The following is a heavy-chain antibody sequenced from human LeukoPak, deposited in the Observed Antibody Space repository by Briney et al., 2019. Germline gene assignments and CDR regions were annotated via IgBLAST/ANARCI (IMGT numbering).Heavy chain of an antibody. CDR2: IYYSGGT. D-gene: IGHD3-3*01. CDR3: ARTDYDFWSGLE. CDR1: GGSINSGGQY. Sequence: SETLSLTCTVSGGSINSGGQYWSWVRQFPGKGLEWIGYIYYSGGTNYNPSLKSRVTISLDTSKNQFSLRLSSVTAADTAVYYCARTDYDFWSGLEWGRGTLVTASS. V-gene: IGHV4-31*03. J-gene: IGHJ4*02.